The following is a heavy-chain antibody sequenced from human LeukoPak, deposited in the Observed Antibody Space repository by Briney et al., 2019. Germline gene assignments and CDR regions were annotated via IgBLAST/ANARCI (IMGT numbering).Heavy chain of an antibody. D-gene: IGHD2-2*01. J-gene: IGHJ4*02. CDR3: ARGAVPTAKYSSFNY. Sequence: EGSLRLSCAASGFTFSSHWMHWVRQAPGKGLVWVSCINTDGSSTTYADSVKGRFTISRDNAKNTLYLQMSSLRVEDTAVYYCARGAVPTAKYSSFNYWGQGTLVTVSS. CDR2: INTDGSST. CDR1: GFTFSSHW. V-gene: IGHV3-74*01.